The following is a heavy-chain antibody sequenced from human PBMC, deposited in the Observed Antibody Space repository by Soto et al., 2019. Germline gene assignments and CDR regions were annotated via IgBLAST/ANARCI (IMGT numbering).Heavy chain of an antibody. CDR3: AKDLWFGEFDNWFDP. Sequence: PGGSLRLSCAASGFTLSSYAMSWVRQAPGKGLEWVSAISGSGGSTYYADSVKGRFTISRDNSKNTLYLQMNSLRAEDTAVYYCAKDLWFGEFDNWFDPWGQGTLVTVSS. CDR1: GFTLSSYA. V-gene: IGHV3-23*01. D-gene: IGHD3-10*01. CDR2: ISGSGGST. J-gene: IGHJ5*02.